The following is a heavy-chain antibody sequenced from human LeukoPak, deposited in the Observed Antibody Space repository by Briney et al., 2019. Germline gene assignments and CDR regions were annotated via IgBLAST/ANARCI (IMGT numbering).Heavy chain of an antibody. D-gene: IGHD5-18*01. CDR1: GFSFSNYA. Sequence: PEGSLRLSCAASGFSFSNYAMSWVRQAPGKGLEWVPAISSSGGSTYYTDTVKGRFTISRDNSKNTLYLQMNSLRAEDTAVYYCAKVGYSYGFYYYMDVWGKGTTVTVSS. J-gene: IGHJ6*03. CDR3: AKVGYSYGFYYYMDV. CDR2: ISSSGGST. V-gene: IGHV3-23*01.